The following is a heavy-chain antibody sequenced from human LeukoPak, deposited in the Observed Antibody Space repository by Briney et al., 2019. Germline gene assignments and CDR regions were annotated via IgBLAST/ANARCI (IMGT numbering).Heavy chain of an antibody. Sequence: GGSLRLSSAASGFTFSSYSMNWVRQAPGKGLEWVSYISSSSSTIYYADSVKGRFTISRDNAKNSLYLQMNSLRAEDTAVYYCARDYDYVWGSYGAYWGQGTLVTVSS. CDR2: ISSSSSTI. V-gene: IGHV3-48*01. J-gene: IGHJ4*02. CDR1: GFTFSSYS. D-gene: IGHD3-16*01. CDR3: ARDYDYVWGSYGAY.